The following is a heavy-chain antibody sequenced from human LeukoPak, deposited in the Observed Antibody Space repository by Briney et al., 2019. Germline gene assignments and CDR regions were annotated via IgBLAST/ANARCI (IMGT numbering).Heavy chain of an antibody. J-gene: IGHJ4*02. Sequence: GASVKVSCKASGGTFSSYAISWVRQAPGQGLEWMGGIIPIFGTANYAQKFQGRVTMTRDTSISTAYMELSRLRSDDTAVYYCAREGDKPGEDWGQGTLVTVSS. D-gene: IGHD2-21*01. CDR2: IIPIFGTA. CDR3: AREGDKPGED. V-gene: IGHV1-69*05. CDR1: GGTFSSYA.